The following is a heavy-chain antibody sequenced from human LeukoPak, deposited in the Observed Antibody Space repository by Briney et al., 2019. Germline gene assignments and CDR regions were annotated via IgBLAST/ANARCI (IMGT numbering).Heavy chain of an antibody. D-gene: IGHD2-2*01. V-gene: IGHV4-34*01. J-gene: IGHJ3*02. CDR1: GGSFSGYY. Sequence: SETLSLTCAVYGGSFSGYYWSWIRQPPGKGLEWIGEINHSGSTNYNPSLKSRVTISGETSKNQFSLKLSSVAAAGTAVYYCARHWRIGLYCSSTSCYRRGAFDIWGQGTMVTVSS. CDR2: INHSGST. CDR3: ARHWRIGLYCSSTSCYRRGAFDI.